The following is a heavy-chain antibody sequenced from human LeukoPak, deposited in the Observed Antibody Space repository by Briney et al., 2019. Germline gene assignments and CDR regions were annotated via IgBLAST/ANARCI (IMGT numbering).Heavy chain of an antibody. CDR3: ARGTTVTTLNDAFDI. CDR1: GYTLTELS. J-gene: IGHJ3*02. Sequence: ASVKVSCKVSGYTLTELSMHWVRQAPGKGLEWMGGFDPEDGETIYAQKFQGRVTMTEDTSTDTAYMELSSLRSEDTAVYYCARGTTVTTLNDAFDIWGQGTMVTVSS. D-gene: IGHD4-17*01. V-gene: IGHV1-24*01. CDR2: FDPEDGET.